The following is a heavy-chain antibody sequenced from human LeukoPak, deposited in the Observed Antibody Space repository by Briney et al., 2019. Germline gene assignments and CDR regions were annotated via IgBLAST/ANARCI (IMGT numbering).Heavy chain of an antibody. CDR3: ARTRGSHWFDP. Sequence: SQTLSLTCTVSGGSISSGDYYWSWIRQHPGKGLEWIGYIYYSGSTHDNPSLKSRLTISVDTSKNQFSLSLTSVTAADTAVYYCARTRGSHWFDPWGQGTLVTVSS. D-gene: IGHD3-10*01. CDR2: IYYSGST. CDR1: GGSISSGDYY. J-gene: IGHJ5*02. V-gene: IGHV4-31*03.